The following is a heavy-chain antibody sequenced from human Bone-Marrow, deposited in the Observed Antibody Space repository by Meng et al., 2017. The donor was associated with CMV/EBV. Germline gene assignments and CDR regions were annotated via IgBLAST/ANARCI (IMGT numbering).Heavy chain of an antibody. V-gene: IGHV1-2*02. Sequence: ASVKVSCKASGYTFTGYYMHWVRQDPGQGLEWMGWINPNSGGTNYAQKFQGRVTMTRDTSISTAYMELSRLRSDDTAVYYCAREPFNCSSTSCYGTYYYYYGMDVWGQGTTVTVSS. CDR2: INPNSGGT. CDR3: AREPFNCSSTSCYGTYYYYYGMDV. D-gene: IGHD2-2*01. J-gene: IGHJ6*02. CDR1: GYTFTGYY.